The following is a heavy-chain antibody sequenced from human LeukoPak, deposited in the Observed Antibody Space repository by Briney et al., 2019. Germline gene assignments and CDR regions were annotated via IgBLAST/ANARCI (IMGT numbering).Heavy chain of an antibody. CDR2: MNPNSGNT. Sequence: ASVKVSCKASGYTLTDYYMHWVRQAPGQGLEWMGWMNPNSGNTGYAQNFQGRVTLTRDTSISTAYMELSSLTSDDTAVYYCVRDSNGQTRAEDPFDIWGQGTMVTVSS. CDR1: GYTLTDYY. D-gene: IGHD6-19*01. CDR3: VRDSNGQTRAEDPFDI. V-gene: IGHV1-8*02. J-gene: IGHJ3*02.